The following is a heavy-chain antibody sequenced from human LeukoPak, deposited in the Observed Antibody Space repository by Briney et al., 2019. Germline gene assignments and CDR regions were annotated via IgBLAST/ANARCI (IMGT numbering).Heavy chain of an antibody. CDR2: INPNSGGT. CDR3: ASAVPAIVIPQNGFDI. D-gene: IGHD1-26*01. J-gene: IGHJ3*02. Sequence: ASVKVSCKASGYTFTSYYMHWVRQAPGQGLEWMGWINPNSGGTNYAQKFQGRVTMTRDTSISTAYMELSRLRSDDTAVYYCASAVPAIVIPQNGFDIWGPGTMVTVSS. CDR1: GYTFTSYY. V-gene: IGHV1-2*02.